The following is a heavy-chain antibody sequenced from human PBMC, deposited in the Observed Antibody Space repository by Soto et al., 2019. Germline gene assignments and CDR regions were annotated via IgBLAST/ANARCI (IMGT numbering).Heavy chain of an antibody. Sequence: EVQLLESGGGLVQPGGSLRLSCAASGFTFTDYAMSWVRQAAGKGLEWVSSINGRGGSTYYADSVKGRFTISRDNSKNTLFLQMNSLRAADTAVYYCAKYGGGEWWSMYRWFDPWGQGTLVTVSS. CDR1: GFTFTDYA. CDR2: INGRGGST. V-gene: IGHV3-23*01. J-gene: IGHJ5*02. D-gene: IGHD2-8*02. CDR3: AKYGGGEWWSMYRWFDP.